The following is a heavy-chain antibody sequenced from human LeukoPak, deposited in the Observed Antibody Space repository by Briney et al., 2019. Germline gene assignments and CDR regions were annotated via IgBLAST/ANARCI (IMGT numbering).Heavy chain of an antibody. V-gene: IGHV3-66*01. CDR1: GFTVSSNY. Sequence: PGGSLRLSCAASGFTVSSNYMSWVRQAPGKGLEWVSVIYSGGSTYYADSVKGRFTISSDNSKNTLYLQMNSLRAEDTAVYYCARAKSGYDFSYYYYYYMDVWGKGATVTISS. J-gene: IGHJ6*03. D-gene: IGHD5-12*01. CDR3: ARAKSGYDFSYYYYYYMDV. CDR2: IYSGGST.